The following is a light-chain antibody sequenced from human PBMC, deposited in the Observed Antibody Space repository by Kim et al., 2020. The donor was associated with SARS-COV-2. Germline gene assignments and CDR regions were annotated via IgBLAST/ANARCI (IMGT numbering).Light chain of an antibody. V-gene: IGLV2-8*01. CDR1: SRDVGGYNY. Sequence: GQSVTISCTGTSRDVGGYNYVSWYQQHPGKAPKLIIYEVSKRPSGVPDRFSGSKSGNTASLTVSGLQAEDETDYYCSSYAGSNFVVFGGGTQLTVL. J-gene: IGLJ2*01. CDR2: EVS. CDR3: SSYAGSNFVV.